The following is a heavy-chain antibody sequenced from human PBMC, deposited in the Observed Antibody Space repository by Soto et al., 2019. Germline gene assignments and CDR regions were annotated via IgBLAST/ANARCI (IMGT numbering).Heavy chain of an antibody. CDR1: GGSISSGGYS. V-gene: IGHV4-31*03. CDR2: IYYSGST. J-gene: IGHJ4*02. Sequence: SETLSLTCTFSGGSISSGGYSWSWIRQHPGKGLERIGYIYYSGSTYYNPSLKSRVTISVDTSKNQFSLKLSPVTAADTAVYYCARDVKYSGYETPYYFDYWGQGTLVTVSS. CDR3: ARDVKYSGYETPYYFDY. D-gene: IGHD5-12*01.